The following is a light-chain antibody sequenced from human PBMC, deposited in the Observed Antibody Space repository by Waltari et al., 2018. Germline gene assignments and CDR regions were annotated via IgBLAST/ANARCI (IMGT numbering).Light chain of an antibody. Sequence: QSALTQPASVSGSPGQSITISCTGTSSDVGAYNYVSWYQQHPGKAPKLLVYAVSNRPSGVSNRFSGSKSGNTASLTISGLQAEDEADYYCNSYTSSSTQLFGGGTKLTVL. CDR2: AVS. CDR3: NSYTSSSTQL. CDR1: SSDVGAYNY. J-gene: IGLJ2*01. V-gene: IGLV2-14*01.